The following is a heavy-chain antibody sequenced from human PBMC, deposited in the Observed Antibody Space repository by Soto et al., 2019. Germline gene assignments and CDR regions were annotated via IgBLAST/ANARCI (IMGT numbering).Heavy chain of an antibody. V-gene: IGHV3-30-3*01. Sequence: QVQLVESGGGVVQPGRSLRLSCAASGFTFSSYAMHWVRQAPGKGLEWVAVISYDGSNKCYADSVKGRFTISRDNSKNTLYLQMNSLRAEDTAVYYCARDSPQQLANDYWGQGTLVTVSS. CDR3: ARDSPQQLANDY. D-gene: IGHD6-13*01. J-gene: IGHJ4*02. CDR2: ISYDGSNK. CDR1: GFTFSSYA.